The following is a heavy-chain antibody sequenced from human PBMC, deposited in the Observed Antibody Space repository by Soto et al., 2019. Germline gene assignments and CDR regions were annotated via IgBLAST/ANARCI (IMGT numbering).Heavy chain of an antibody. CDR3: SAGESYRRGNDY. V-gene: IGHV3-53*01. J-gene: IGHJ4*02. CDR1: GITDY. Sequence: GGSLRLSCAASGITDYMSWVRQAPGKGLAWVSVIYSGGATFYTDSVRGRFTISGDNSKTMLYLYMKSLRADDTACYFFSAGESYRRGNDYWGQGTLVTVSS. D-gene: IGHD2-21*01. CDR2: IYSGGAT.